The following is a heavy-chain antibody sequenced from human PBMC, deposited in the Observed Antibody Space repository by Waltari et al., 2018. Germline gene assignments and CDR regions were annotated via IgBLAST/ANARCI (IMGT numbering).Heavy chain of an antibody. CDR2: IYYSGST. CDR3: ARDSLGLLDY. CDR1: GGSISSYY. Sequence: QVQLQESGPGLVKPSETLSLTCTVSGGSISSYYWSWIRQPPGKGLEWIGYIYYSGSTTYNPSLKSRVTISVDTSKNQFSLKLSSVTAADTAVYYCARDSLGLLDYWGQGTLVTVSS. D-gene: IGHD2-15*01. V-gene: IGHV4-59*01. J-gene: IGHJ4*02.